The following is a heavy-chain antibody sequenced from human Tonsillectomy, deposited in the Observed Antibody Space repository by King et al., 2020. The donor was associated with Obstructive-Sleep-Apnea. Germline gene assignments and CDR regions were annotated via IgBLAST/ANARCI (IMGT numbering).Heavy chain of an antibody. CDR3: AQDVSDSSVIFDY. Sequence: VQLVESGGGLVQPGGSLRLSCAASGFSFSNYAMSWVRQAPGKGLEWVSTVNDTGGKTYYADSVRGRFTISRDNSKNTLYREMSSLRAEDTAIYYCAQDVSDSSVIFDYWGQGTLVTVSS. V-gene: IGHV3-23*04. CDR1: GFSFSNYA. CDR2: VNDTGGKT. J-gene: IGHJ4*02. D-gene: IGHD6-19*01.